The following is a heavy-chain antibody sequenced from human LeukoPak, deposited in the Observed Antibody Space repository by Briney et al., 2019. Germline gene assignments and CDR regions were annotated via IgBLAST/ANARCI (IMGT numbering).Heavy chain of an antibody. J-gene: IGHJ3*02. D-gene: IGHD3-22*01. CDR2: INPNSGGT. CDR1: GYTFTGYY. V-gene: IGHV1-2*02. CDR3: ARIAYYYDSYDAFDI. Sequence: GASVRVSCKASGYTFTGYYMHWVRQAPGQGLEWMGWINPNSGGTNYAQKFQGRVTMTRDTSISTAYMELSRLRSDDTAVYYCARIAYYYDSYDAFDIWGQGTMVTVSS.